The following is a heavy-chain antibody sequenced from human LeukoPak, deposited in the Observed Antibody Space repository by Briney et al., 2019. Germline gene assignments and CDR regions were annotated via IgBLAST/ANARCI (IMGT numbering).Heavy chain of an antibody. CDR2: IIPIFGTA. CDR3: ARDSSEFRSLIFH. J-gene: IGHJ1*01. CDR1: GYTFTSYG. D-gene: IGHD3-9*01. Sequence: ASVKVSCKASGYTFTSYGISWVRQAPGQGLEWMGGIIPIFGTANYAQKFQGRVTITADESTSTAYMELSSLRSEDTAVYYCARDSSEFRSLIFHWGQGTLVTVSS. V-gene: IGHV1-69*13.